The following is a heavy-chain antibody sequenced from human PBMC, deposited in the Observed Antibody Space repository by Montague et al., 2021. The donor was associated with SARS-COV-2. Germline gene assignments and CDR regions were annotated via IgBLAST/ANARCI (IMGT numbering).Heavy chain of an antibody. CDR2: ISSSGSTI. CDR3: ARVFATVGAMDRNDY. Sequence: SLRLSCAASGFSFSSYEMNWVRQAPGKGLEWVSYISSSGSTIYYADSVKGRFTISRDNAKNSPYLQMNSLRAEDTAVYYCARVFATVGAMDRNDYWGQGTLVTVSS. J-gene: IGHJ4*02. D-gene: IGHD1-26*01. CDR1: GFSFSSYE. V-gene: IGHV3-48*03.